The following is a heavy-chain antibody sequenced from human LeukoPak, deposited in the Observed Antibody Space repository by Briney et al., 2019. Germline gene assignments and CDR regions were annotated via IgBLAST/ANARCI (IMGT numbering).Heavy chain of an antibody. J-gene: IGHJ4*02. CDR3: ARDQWRLFDY. CDR1: GFTFSNYW. Sequence: GGSLRLSCAASGFTFSNYWMSWVRQAPGKGLEWVANIKEDGSDTYFVDSVRGRFTISRDNAKNLLFLHMSSLRGEDTAVYYCARDQWRLFDYWGQGTLVTVSS. V-gene: IGHV3-7*04. CDR2: IKEDGSDT. D-gene: IGHD2-21*02.